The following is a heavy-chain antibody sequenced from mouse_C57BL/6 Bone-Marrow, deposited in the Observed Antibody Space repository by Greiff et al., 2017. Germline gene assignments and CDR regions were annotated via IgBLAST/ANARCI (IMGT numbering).Heavy chain of an antibody. J-gene: IGHJ3*01. CDR1: GYTFTSYG. D-gene: IGHD2-1*01. Sequence: VQLQQSGAELARPGASVKLSCKASGYTFTSYGISWVQQRTGQGLEWIGELYARSGNTYYHEKFKGKATLTADKSSSTAYMELRSLTSEDSAVYFCARRGDLLWYPWFAYWGQETLVTVSA. CDR2: LYARSGNT. CDR3: ARRGDLLWYPWFAY. V-gene: IGHV1-81*01.